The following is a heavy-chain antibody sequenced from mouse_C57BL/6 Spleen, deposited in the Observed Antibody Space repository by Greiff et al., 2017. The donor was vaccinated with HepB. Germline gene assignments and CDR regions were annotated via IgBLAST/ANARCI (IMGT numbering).Heavy chain of an antibody. CDR3: ARHEDGNYGYAMDY. Sequence: QVQLKESGPGLVAPSQSLSITCTVSGFSLTSYGVHWVRQPPGKGLEWLVVIWSDGSTTYNSALKSRLSISKDNSKSQVFLKMNSLQTDDTAMYYCARHEDGNYGYAMDYWGQGTSVTVSS. D-gene: IGHD2-1*01. CDR1: GFSLTSYG. V-gene: IGHV2-6-1*01. CDR2: IWSDGST. J-gene: IGHJ4*01.